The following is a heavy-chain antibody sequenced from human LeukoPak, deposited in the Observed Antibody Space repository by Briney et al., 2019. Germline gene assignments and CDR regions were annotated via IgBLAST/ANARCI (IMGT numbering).Heavy chain of an antibody. V-gene: IGHV3-33*01. J-gene: IGHJ4*02. CDR2: IWYDGSNK. CDR3: ARDRGSSWTLDY. D-gene: IGHD6-13*01. CDR1: GFTFSNYG. Sequence: GGSLRLSCAASGFTFSNYGMHWVRQAPGKGLEWVAGIWYDGSNKSYVDSVKGRFTISRDNSRNTLYLQMNSLRAEDTAVYYCARDRGSSWTLDYWGQGTPVTVSS.